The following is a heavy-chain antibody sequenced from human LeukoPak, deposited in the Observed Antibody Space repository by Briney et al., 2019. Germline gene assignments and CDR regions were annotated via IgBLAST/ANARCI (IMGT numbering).Heavy chain of an antibody. J-gene: IGHJ5*02. D-gene: IGHD6-13*01. CDR1: GFTFSSYA. CDR2: ISSSSRTI. Sequence: QPGGSLRLSCAASGFTFSSYAMHCVRQAPGKGLEWVSYISSSSRTIYYADSVKGRFTISRDNAKNSLYLQMNSLRDEDTAVYYCAREGRPAVGTDWFDPWGQGTLVTVSS. CDR3: AREGRPAVGTDWFDP. V-gene: IGHV3-48*02.